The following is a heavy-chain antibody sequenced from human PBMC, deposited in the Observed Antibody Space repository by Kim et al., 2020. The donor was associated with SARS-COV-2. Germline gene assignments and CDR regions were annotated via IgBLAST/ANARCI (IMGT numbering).Heavy chain of an antibody. D-gene: IGHD2-15*01. CDR2: ISSSGSTI. CDR3: ARFGGGRSNWFDP. J-gene: IGHJ5*02. Sequence: GGSLRLSCAASGFTFSSYEMNWVRQAPGKGLEWVSYISSSGSTIYYADSVKGRFTISRDNAKNSLYLQMNSLRAEDTAVYYCARFGGGRSNWFDPWGQGTLVTVSS. CDR1: GFTFSSYE. V-gene: IGHV3-48*03.